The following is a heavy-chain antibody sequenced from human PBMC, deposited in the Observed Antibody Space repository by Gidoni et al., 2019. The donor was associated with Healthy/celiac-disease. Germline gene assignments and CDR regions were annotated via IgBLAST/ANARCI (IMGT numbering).Heavy chain of an antibody. Sequence: EVQLLESGGGLVQPGGSLRLSCAASGFTFSSYAMSWVRQAPGKGLEWVSAISGSGGSTYYADSVKGRFTISRDNSKNTLYLKMNSLRAEDTAVYYCAKDVSSCSSTSCPGGWFDPWGQGTLVTVSS. V-gene: IGHV3-23*01. D-gene: IGHD2-2*01. CDR1: GFTFSSYA. J-gene: IGHJ5*02. CDR3: AKDVSSCSSTSCPGGWFDP. CDR2: ISGSGGST.